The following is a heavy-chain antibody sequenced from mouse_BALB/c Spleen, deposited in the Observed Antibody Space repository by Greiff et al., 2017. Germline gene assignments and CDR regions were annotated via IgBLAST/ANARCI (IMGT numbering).Heavy chain of an antibody. CDR3: ARWSYWYFDV. Sequence: EVQGVESGGGLVQPGGSRKLSCAASGFTFSSFGMHWVRQAPEKGLEWVAYISSGSSTIYYADTVKGRFTISRDNPKNTLFLQMTSLRSEDTAMYYCARWSYWYFDVWGAGTTVTVSS. CDR1: GFTFSSFG. CDR2: ISSGSSTI. J-gene: IGHJ1*01. V-gene: IGHV5-17*02.